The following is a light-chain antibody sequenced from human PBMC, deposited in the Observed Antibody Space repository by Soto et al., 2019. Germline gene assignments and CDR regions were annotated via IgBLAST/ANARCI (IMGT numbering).Light chain of an antibody. Sequence: DIVMTQSPDSLAVSLGERATINCKSSQSFLYSSNNKKYLAWYQQKPGQPPKLLIYWASTRESGVPDRFSGSGSGTDFTLTISSLQAEDVAVYYCQQYYSTPLTFGGGTKVDIK. CDR1: QSFLYSSNNKKY. CDR3: QQYYSTPLT. J-gene: IGKJ4*01. CDR2: WAS. V-gene: IGKV4-1*01.